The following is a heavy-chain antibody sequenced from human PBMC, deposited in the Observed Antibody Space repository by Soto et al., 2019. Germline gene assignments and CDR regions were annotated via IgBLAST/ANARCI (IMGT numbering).Heavy chain of an antibody. Sequence: GGSLKISCKGSGYSFTSYWIGWVRQMPRKGLEWMGIIYPGDSDTRYSPSFQGQVTISADKSISTAYLQWSSLKASDTAMYYCARQYYDFWSGYYYGMDVWGQGTTVTVSS. CDR2: IYPGDSDT. D-gene: IGHD3-3*01. CDR3: ARQYYDFWSGYYYGMDV. CDR1: GYSFTSYW. V-gene: IGHV5-51*01. J-gene: IGHJ6*02.